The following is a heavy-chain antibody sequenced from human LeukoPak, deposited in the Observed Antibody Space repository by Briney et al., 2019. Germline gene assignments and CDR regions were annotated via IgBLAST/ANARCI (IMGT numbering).Heavy chain of an antibody. Sequence: SETLSLTCTVSGGSISSYYWSWIRQPPGKGLEWIGYIYYSGSTKYNPSLKSRVTISVDASKTQLSLKLNSVTAADTAVYYCARGSRELYYFDYWGQGTLVTVSS. D-gene: IGHD1-7*01. CDR2: IYYSGST. CDR1: GGSISSYY. J-gene: IGHJ4*02. CDR3: ARGSRELYYFDY. V-gene: IGHV4-59*01.